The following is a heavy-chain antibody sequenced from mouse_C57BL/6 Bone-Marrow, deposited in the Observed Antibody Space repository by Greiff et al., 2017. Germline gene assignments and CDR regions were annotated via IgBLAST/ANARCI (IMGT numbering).Heavy chain of an antibody. D-gene: IGHD1-1*01. J-gene: IGHJ1*03. V-gene: IGHV6-3*01. CDR1: GFTFSNYW. CDR2: IRLKSDNYAT. CDR3: TGPLTTVVARDWYFDV. Sequence: DVKLVESGGGLVQPGGSMKLSCVASGFTFSNYWMNWVRQSPEKGLEWVAQIRLKSDNYATHYAESVKGRFTISRDDSKSSVYLQMNNLRAEDTGIYYCTGPLTTVVARDWYFDVWGTGTTVTVSS.